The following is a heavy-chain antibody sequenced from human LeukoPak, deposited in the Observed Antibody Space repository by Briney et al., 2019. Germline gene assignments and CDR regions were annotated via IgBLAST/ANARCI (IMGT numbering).Heavy chain of an antibody. J-gene: IGHJ4*02. CDR2: ISSSSNYI. V-gene: IGHV3-21*01. CDR3: ARDESLVRGAAFDY. Sequence: PEGSLRLSCAASGFTFSSYSMNWVRQAPGKGLEWVSYISSSSNYINYADSVKGRFTISRDNAKNSLYLQMNSLRAEDTAVYYCARDESLVRGAAFDYWGQGTLVTVSS. CDR1: GFTFSSYS. D-gene: IGHD3-10*01.